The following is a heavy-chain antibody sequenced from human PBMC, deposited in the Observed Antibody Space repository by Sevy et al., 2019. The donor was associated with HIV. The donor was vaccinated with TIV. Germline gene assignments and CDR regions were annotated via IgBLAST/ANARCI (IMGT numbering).Heavy chain of an antibody. CDR3: ARGSPARPLSHDY. J-gene: IGHJ4*02. Sequence: LGGSLRLSCAASGFTFSSYSMNWVRQAPGKGLEWVSSISSSSSYIYYADSVKGRFTISRDNAKNSLYLQMNSLRAEDTAVYYCARGSPARPLSHDYWGQGTLVTVSS. V-gene: IGHV3-21*01. CDR1: GFTFSSYS. D-gene: IGHD6-6*01. CDR2: ISSSSSYI.